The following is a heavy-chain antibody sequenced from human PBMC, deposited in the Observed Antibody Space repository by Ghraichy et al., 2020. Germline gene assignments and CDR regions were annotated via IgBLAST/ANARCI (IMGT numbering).Heavy chain of an antibody. CDR3: ARSREVYDSSGYFYAY. V-gene: IGHV3-48*02. D-gene: IGHD3-22*01. J-gene: IGHJ4*02. CDR2: ITSSGRFI. CDR1: GFSISTYS. Sequence: GGSLRLACSASGFSISTYSLNWVRQAPGKGLEWLSYITSSGRFISYADSVKGRFTISRDNAKNSLDLQMNSLKDEDTAVYYCARSREVYDSSGYFYAYWGQGTLVTVSS.